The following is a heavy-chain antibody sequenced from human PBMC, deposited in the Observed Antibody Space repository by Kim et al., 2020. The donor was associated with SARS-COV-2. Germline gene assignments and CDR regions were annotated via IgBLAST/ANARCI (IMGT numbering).Heavy chain of an antibody. V-gene: IGHV3-23*01. J-gene: IGHJ6*02. CDR3: ARRITMIGGVAVRDMDV. Sequence: GGSLRLSCAASGFTFRNYAMTWVRQAPGRGLEWVSSITASGGSTYSADSVKGRFTISRDNSKNTMYVQMSSLRAEDTAVYYCARRITMIGGVAVRDMDVWGQGTTVTVSS. CDR1: GFTFRNYA. D-gene: IGHD3-10*01. CDR2: ITASGGST.